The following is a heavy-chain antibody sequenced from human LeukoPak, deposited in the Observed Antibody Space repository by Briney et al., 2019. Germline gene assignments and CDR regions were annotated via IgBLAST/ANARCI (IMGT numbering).Heavy chain of an antibody. CDR3: ARKAPGTLDL. V-gene: IGHV4-34*01. CDR2: INHAGTA. Sequence: SETLSLTCALYGGSFTYYYWAWIRQTPGKGLEWIGEINHAGTADYNPSLKSRVTISVDTSKNQFSLRLNSVTPADTAVYYCARKAPGTLDLWGRGTLVTVSS. CDR1: GGSFTYYY. J-gene: IGHJ2*01.